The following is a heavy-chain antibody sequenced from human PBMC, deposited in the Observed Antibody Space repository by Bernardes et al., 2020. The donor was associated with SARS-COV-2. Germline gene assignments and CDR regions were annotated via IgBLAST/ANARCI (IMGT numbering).Heavy chain of an antibody. CDR2: ISGSGGST. CDR1: GFTFSSYA. V-gene: IGHV3-23*01. D-gene: IGHD6-13*01. Sequence: GGSLRLSCAASGFTFSSYAMSWVRQAPGNGLEWFSAISGSGGSTYYADSVKGRFTISRDNSKNTLYLQMNSLRAEDTAVYYCAKEALSSSWYPDYFDYWGQGTLVTVSS. J-gene: IGHJ4*02. CDR3: AKEALSSSWYPDYFDY.